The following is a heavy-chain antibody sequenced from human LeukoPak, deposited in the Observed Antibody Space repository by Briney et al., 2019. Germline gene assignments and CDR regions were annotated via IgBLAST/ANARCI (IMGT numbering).Heavy chain of an antibody. CDR2: ISAYNGYR. V-gene: IGHV1-18*01. Sequence: ASVTVSCKTSGYTFTTYDINWVRQAPGQGLEWMGRISAYNGYRNYGQRFQGRVTMTTDTSTNTAYMELKSLRSDDTAVYYCARVGTGTRSFDSWGQGTLVTVSS. D-gene: IGHD1/OR15-1a*01. CDR1: GYTFTTYD. J-gene: IGHJ4*02. CDR3: ARVGTGTRSFDS.